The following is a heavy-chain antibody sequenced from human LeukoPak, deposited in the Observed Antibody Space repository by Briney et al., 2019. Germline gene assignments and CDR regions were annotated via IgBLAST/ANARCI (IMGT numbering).Heavy chain of an antibody. CDR2: IYYSGST. D-gene: IGHD5-12*01. V-gene: IGHV4-30-4*08. CDR1: GGSISSGDYY. CDR3: ARDLYSGYDFDY. Sequence: PSQTLSLTCTVSGGSISSGDYYWSWIRQPPGKGLEWIGYIYYSGSTYYNPSLKSRVTISVDTSKNQFSLKLSPVTAADTAVYYCARDLYSGYDFDYWGQGTLVTVSS. J-gene: IGHJ4*02.